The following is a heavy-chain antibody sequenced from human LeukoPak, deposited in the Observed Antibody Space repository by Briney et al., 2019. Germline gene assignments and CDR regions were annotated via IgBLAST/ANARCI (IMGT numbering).Heavy chain of an antibody. CDR2: MNPNSGNT. J-gene: IGHJ4*02. D-gene: IGHD4-11*01. Sequence: GASVKVSGMASGYTFTSYDINWVRQATGQGLEWMGWMNPNSGNTGYAQKFQGRVTITRNTSISTAYMELSRLRSDDTAVYYCATSLRQTTLIRGGVYYWGQGTLVTVSS. V-gene: IGHV1-8*03. CDR3: ATSLRQTTLIRGGVYY. CDR1: GYTFTSYD.